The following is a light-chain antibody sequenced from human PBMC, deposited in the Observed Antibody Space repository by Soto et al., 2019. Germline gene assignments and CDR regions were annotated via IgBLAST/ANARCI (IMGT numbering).Light chain of an antibody. CDR1: SSDVGGYNY. Sequence: QAVVTQPASVSGSPGQSITISCTGTSSDVGGYNYVSWYRQYPGKAPQLIMFDVSSRPSGISDRFSASKSGNTASLTISGLQAEDEADYYCSSYTSTSPVVLGGGTKLTVL. CDR2: DVS. J-gene: IGLJ3*02. CDR3: SSYTSTSPVV. V-gene: IGLV2-14*01.